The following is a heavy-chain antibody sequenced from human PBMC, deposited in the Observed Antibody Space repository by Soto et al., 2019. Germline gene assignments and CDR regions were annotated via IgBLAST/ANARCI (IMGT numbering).Heavy chain of an antibody. J-gene: IGHJ6*02. CDR3: ARAPSLNIVVVPAAIRQYYYYYYGMDV. Sequence: SVKVSCKASGGTFSSYAISWVRQAPGQGLEWMGGIIPIFGTANYAQKFQGRVTITADESTSTAYMELSGLRSEDTAVYYCARAPSLNIVVVPAAIRQYYYYYYGMDVWGQGTTVTVSS. D-gene: IGHD2-2*02. V-gene: IGHV1-69*13. CDR1: GGTFSSYA. CDR2: IIPIFGTA.